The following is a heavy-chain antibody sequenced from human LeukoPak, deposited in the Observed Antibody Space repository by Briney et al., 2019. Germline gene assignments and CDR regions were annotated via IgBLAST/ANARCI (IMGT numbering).Heavy chain of an antibody. Sequence: PSETLSLTCTVSGGSISSGSYYWGWIRQPAGKGLEWIGRIYTSGSTNYNPSLKSRVTISVDTSKNQFSLKLSSVTAADTAVYYCARDSGGYCSSTSCYDYWGQGTLVTVSS. J-gene: IGHJ4*02. CDR2: IYTSGST. CDR1: GGSISSGSYY. CDR3: ARDSGGYCSSTSCYDY. V-gene: IGHV4-61*02. D-gene: IGHD2-2*01.